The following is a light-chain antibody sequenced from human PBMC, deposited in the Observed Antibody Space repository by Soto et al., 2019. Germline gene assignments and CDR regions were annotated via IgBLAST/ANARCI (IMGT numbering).Light chain of an antibody. V-gene: IGLV1-40*01. J-gene: IGLJ3*02. CDR3: QSYDSSLSGWV. CDR2: GNN. CDR1: SSNIGAAYD. Sequence: QSVLTQPPSVSGAPGQKVTISCTRSSSNIGAAYDVHWYQHIPGTAPKLLIYGNNNRPSGVPDRFSGSKSGTSASLAITGLQAENEADYYCQSYDSSLSGWVFGGGTKLTVL.